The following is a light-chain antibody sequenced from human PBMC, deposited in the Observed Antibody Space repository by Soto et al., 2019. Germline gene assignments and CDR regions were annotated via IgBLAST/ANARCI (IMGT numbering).Light chain of an antibody. CDR3: LLYYGGAVV. CDR2: STS. J-gene: IGLJ2*01. CDR1: TGAVTSGYY. V-gene: IGLV7-43*01. Sequence: QAVVTQEPSLTVSPGGTVTLTCASSTGAVTSGYYPNWFQQKPGQAPRPLIYSTSNKHSWTPARFSGSLLGGKAALTLSGVQREDEAEYYCLLYYGGAVVFGGGTKLTVL.